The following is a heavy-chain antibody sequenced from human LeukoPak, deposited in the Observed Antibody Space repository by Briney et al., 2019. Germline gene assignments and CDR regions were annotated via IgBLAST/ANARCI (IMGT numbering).Heavy chain of an antibody. J-gene: IGHJ4*02. V-gene: IGHV3-30*02. Sequence: PGRSLRLSCAASGFTFSSYGMHWVRQTPGKGLEWVTFIHNDGTTEYYADSVKGRFTISRDNSKNTVYLQMNSLRVEDTALYYCAKDDPTGRYLWGQGTLVTVSS. CDR1: GFTFSSYG. CDR3: AKDDPTGRYL. CDR2: IHNDGTTE. D-gene: IGHD1-26*01.